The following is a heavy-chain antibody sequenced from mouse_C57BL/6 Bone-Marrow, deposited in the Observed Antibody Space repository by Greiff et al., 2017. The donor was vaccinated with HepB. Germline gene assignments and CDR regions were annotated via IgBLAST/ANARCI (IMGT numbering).Heavy chain of an antibody. CDR2: IDPENGDT. CDR3: AEGYYEVMDY. CDR1: GFNIKDDY. V-gene: IGHV14-4*01. Sequence: EVMLVESGAELVRPGASVQLSCTASGFNIKDDYMHWVKQRPEQGLEWIGWIDPENGDTESASKFQGKATLTADTSSNTAYLQLSSLTSEDTAVYYWAEGYYEVMDYWGQGTSVTVSS. J-gene: IGHJ4*01. D-gene: IGHD2-3*01.